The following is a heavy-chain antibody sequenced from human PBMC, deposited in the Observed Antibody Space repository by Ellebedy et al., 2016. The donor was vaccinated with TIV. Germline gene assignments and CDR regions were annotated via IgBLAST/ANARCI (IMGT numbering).Heavy chain of an antibody. J-gene: IGHJ4*02. Sequence: AASVKVSCKASGYTFTGYYMHWVRQAPGQGLEWVGRINVNTGATNYAQNFQGWVTMTRDTSISTAYLELTTLKSDDTAVYYCATRGGNVWGQGTLVTVSS. CDR2: INVNTGAT. D-gene: IGHD4-23*01. V-gene: IGHV1-2*04. CDR3: ATRGGNV. CDR1: GYTFTGYY.